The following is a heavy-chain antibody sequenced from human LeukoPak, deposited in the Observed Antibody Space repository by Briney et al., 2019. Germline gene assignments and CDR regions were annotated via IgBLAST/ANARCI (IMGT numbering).Heavy chain of an antibody. Sequence: PGGSLRLSCAASGFTFSSYSMNWVRQAPGKGLGWVSSISSSSSYIYYADSVRGRFTISRDNAKNSLYLQMNSLRAEDTAVYYCARDHSSGWYNYWGQGTLVTVSS. CDR1: GFTFSSYS. D-gene: IGHD6-19*01. CDR2: ISSSSSYI. V-gene: IGHV3-21*01. CDR3: ARDHSSGWYNY. J-gene: IGHJ4*02.